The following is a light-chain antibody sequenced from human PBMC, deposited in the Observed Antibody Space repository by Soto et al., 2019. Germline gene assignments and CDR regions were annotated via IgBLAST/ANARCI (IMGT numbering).Light chain of an antibody. CDR1: HSVGNY. V-gene: IGKV3-11*01. CDR3: QQRNRWPPIFT. CDR2: DVS. Sequence: EIVLTQSPATLSLSPGERATLACRASHSVGNYLAWYQQKPGQAPRLLIYDVSNRATGIPARFSGSGSGPDFTLTISNLEPEDFAVYFCQQRNRWPPIFTFGPGTKVDF. J-gene: IGKJ3*01.